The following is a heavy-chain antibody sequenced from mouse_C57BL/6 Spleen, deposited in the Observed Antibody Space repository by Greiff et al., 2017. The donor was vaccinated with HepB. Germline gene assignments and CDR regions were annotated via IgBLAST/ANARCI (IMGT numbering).Heavy chain of an antibody. D-gene: IGHD1-1*01. CDR3: TRPYYGSSVHFDV. CDR1: GYTFTDYE. CDR2: IDPETGGT. J-gene: IGHJ1*03. V-gene: IGHV1-15*01. Sequence: QVQLQQSGAELVRPGASVTLSCKASGYTFTDYEMHWVKQTPVHGLEWIGAIDPETGGTAYNQKFKGKAILTADKSSSTAYMELRSRTSEDSAVYYCTRPYYGSSVHFDVWGTGTTVTVSS.